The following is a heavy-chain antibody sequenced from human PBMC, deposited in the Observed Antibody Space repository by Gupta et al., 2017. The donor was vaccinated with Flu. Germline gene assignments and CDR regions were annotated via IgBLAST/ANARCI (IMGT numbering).Heavy chain of an antibody. V-gene: IGHV3-74*01. CDR3: ATSQSGNFYTY. CDR2: LENTGRRA. J-gene: IGHJ4*02. CDR1: TVNFNRSW. Sequence: EVRLVESGGGLVQPGGYRRLSCGASTVNFNRSWIHCVRQPPGKGLVWVSRLENTGRRANYADSVKGRFTISRDNAKNTVTLQMNSLRPEDTGLYYCATSQSGNFYTYWGQGTQVTVSS. D-gene: IGHD1-26*01.